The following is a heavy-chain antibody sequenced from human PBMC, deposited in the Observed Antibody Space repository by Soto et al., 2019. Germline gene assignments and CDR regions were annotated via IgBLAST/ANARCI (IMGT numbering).Heavy chain of an antibody. V-gene: IGHV1-69*12. CDR2: IIPIFGTA. D-gene: IGHD7-27*01. J-gene: IGHJ3*02. Sequence: QVQLVQSGAEVKKPGSSVKVSCKASGGTFSSYAISRVGQAPGQGLEWMGGIIPIFGTANYAQKCQGRVTITADESTSTAYMELSSLRSEDTAVYYCARDGAQDSLGAFDIWGQGTMVTVSS. CDR1: GGTFSSYA. CDR3: ARDGAQDSLGAFDI.